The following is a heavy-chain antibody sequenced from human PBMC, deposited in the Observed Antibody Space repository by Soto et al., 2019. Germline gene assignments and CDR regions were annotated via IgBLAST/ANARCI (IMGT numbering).Heavy chain of an antibody. CDR2: IYYSGST. D-gene: IGHD3-3*02. CDR1: GGSISSGGYY. CDR3: ARKGRGHFYFDY. Sequence: PSETLSLTCTVSGGSISSGGYYWSWIRQHPGKGLEWIGYIYYSGSTYYNPSLKSRVTISVDTSKNQFSLKLSSVTAADTAVYYCARKGRGHFYFDYWGQGTLVTVSS. J-gene: IGHJ4*02. V-gene: IGHV4-31*03.